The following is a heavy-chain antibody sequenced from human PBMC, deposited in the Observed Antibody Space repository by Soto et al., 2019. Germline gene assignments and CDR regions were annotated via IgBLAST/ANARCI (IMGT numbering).Heavy chain of an antibody. Sequence: SETLSLTCTVSGGSISSGDYYWSWIRQPPGKGLEWIGYIYYSGSTYYNPSLKSRVTVSVDTSKNQFSLKLSSVTAADTAVYYCARVVDCTNGVCYGLVDYWGQGTLVTVSS. CDR3: ARVVDCTNGVCYGLVDY. D-gene: IGHD2-8*01. J-gene: IGHJ4*02. CDR2: IYYSGST. CDR1: GGSISSGDYY. V-gene: IGHV4-30-4*01.